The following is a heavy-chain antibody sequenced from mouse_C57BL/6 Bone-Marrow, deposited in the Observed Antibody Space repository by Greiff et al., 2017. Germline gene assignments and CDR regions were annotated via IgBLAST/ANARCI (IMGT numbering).Heavy chain of an antibody. J-gene: IGHJ4*01. CDR3: ARWLVLLRSFCAMDY. CDR1: GYAFSDSW. D-gene: IGHD1-1*01. Sequence: VQLQQSGPELVKPGASVKISCKASGYAFSDSWMNWVKQRPGKGLEWIGRIYPGNGDTNYNGKFKGKATLTADKSSSTAYMQLSSLTSEDSAVYFCARWLVLLRSFCAMDYWGQGTSVTVSA. CDR2: IYPGNGDT. V-gene: IGHV1-82*01.